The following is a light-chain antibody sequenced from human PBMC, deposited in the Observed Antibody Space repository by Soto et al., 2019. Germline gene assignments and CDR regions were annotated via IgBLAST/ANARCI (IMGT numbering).Light chain of an antibody. CDR2: WAS. Sequence: DIVMTQSPDSLTVSLGERATINCKSSQSVLYSSNNRNYLAWYQQKPGEPPKLLIYWASTRQSGVPDRFSGSGSGTDFTLTISRPQAEDVAVYYCQQYYRTPRTFGQGTKVEIK. J-gene: IGKJ1*01. CDR3: QQYYRTPRT. CDR1: QSVLYSSNNRNY. V-gene: IGKV4-1*01.